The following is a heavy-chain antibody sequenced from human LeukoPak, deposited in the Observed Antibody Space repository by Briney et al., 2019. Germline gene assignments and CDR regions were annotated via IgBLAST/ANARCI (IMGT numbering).Heavy chain of an antibody. CDR1: GGSISSSSYY. Sequence: SETLSLTCTVSGGSISSSSYYWGWIRQPPGKGLEWIGSIYYSGSTYYNPSLKSRVTISVDTSKNQFSLKLSSVTAADTAVYYCATPPVPAVSLEDYYYMDVWGKGTMVTVSS. CDR3: ATPPVPAVSLEDYYYMDV. J-gene: IGHJ6*03. CDR2: IYYSGST. D-gene: IGHD2-2*01. V-gene: IGHV4-39*01.